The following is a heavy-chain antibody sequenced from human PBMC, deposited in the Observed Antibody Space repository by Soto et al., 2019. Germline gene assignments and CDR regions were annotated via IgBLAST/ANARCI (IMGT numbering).Heavy chain of an antibody. CDR3: AKNQERELPRVIDF. Sequence: EVRLLESGGGLVKPGGSLRLSCATSGLTFSTYAMSWVRQAPGGGLEWVSSMSGSSSTTYYADSVRGRFTISRERSKNTLYLQMSSLRAEDTALYYCAKNQERELPRVIDFWGQGTLVTVSS. CDR2: MSGSSSTT. CDR1: GLTFSTYA. J-gene: IGHJ4*02. V-gene: IGHV3-23*01. D-gene: IGHD1-7*01.